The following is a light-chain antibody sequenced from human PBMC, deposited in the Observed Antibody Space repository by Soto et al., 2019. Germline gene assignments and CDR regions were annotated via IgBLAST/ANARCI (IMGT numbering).Light chain of an antibody. Sequence: EIVKTQSPATLSVSPGERATLSCRASQSVNINLAWYQQKPGQAPRLLIYGTSTRATGVPARFSGSGSGTEFTLTISNLQSEDFAVYYCQQYNDWPPLTFGGGTKVDIK. V-gene: IGKV3-15*01. CDR2: GTS. CDR1: QSVNIN. CDR3: QQYNDWPPLT. J-gene: IGKJ4*01.